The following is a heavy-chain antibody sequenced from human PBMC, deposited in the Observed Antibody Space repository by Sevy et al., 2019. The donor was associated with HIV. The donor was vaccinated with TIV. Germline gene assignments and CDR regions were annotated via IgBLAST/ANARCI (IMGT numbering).Heavy chain of an antibody. Sequence: GGSLRLSCTASGFTFTHAWMSWVRQAPGKGLEWVGRIKSTPDGGTTDYAAPVKGRFTISRDDSKNTLYLQMNSLKTEDTDVYYCSTDPIIVLLVTDGMDVWGQGTTVTVSS. J-gene: IGHJ6*02. CDR3: STDPIIVLLVTDGMDV. V-gene: IGHV3-15*01. CDR2: IKSTPDGGTT. CDR1: GFTFTHAW. D-gene: IGHD2-8*02.